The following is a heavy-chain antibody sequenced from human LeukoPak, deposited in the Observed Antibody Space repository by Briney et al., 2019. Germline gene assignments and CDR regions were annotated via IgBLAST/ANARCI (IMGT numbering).Heavy chain of an antibody. CDR2: ISSSSSYI. CDR1: GFTFSSYS. CDR3: AKDRPDYDFWSGYYSIFDY. D-gene: IGHD3-3*01. Sequence: GGSLRLSCAASGFTFSSYSMNWVRQAPGKGLEWVSSISSSSSYIYYADSVKGRFTISRDNAKNSLYLQMNSLRAEDTAVYYCAKDRPDYDFWSGYYSIFDYWGQGTLVTVSS. J-gene: IGHJ4*02. V-gene: IGHV3-21*04.